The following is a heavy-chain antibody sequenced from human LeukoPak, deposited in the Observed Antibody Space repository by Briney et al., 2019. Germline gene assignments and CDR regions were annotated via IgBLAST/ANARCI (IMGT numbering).Heavy chain of an antibody. CDR3: ARGQVPAARGHNWFDP. Sequence: PSETLSLTCAVYGCSFNDFYWNWLRQPPGKGLEWIGEINARGDTNYNPSLKSRVTISVDTSKNQFSLSLSSMSASDTAVYYCARGQVPAARGHNWFDPWGQGTLVTVSS. D-gene: IGHD2-2*01. V-gene: IGHV4-34*01. CDR1: GCSFNDFY. CDR2: INARGDT. J-gene: IGHJ5*02.